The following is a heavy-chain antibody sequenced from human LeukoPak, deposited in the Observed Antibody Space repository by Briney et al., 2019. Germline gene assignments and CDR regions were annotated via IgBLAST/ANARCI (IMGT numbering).Heavy chain of an antibody. D-gene: IGHD3-16*01. J-gene: IGHJ5*02. Sequence: GSLRLSCAASGFTVSSNYMSWVRQAPGKGLKWVSVIYSGGSTYYADSVKGRFTISRDNSKNTLYLQMNSLRAEDTAVYYCAKEGGLIDWFDPWGQGTLVTVSS. CDR3: AKEGGLIDWFDP. CDR1: GFTVSSNY. V-gene: IGHV3-66*02. CDR2: IYSGGST.